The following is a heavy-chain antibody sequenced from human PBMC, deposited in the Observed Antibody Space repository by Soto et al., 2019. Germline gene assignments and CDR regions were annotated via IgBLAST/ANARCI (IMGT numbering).Heavy chain of an antibody. D-gene: IGHD4-4*01. CDR1: GGTFSSSA. CDR2: IIPLFRTP. Sequence: QVQLVQSGAEMKEPGSSVKVSCKTSGGTFSSSAISWLRQAPGQGLEWMGGIIPLFRTPDYAQKFQGRVTIAADESTSTAYIELSSLISEDTAVYYCARDNDRLQLGGNYYYILDVWGQGTTITVSS. J-gene: IGHJ6*02. V-gene: IGHV1-69*12. CDR3: ARDNDRLQLGGNYYYILDV.